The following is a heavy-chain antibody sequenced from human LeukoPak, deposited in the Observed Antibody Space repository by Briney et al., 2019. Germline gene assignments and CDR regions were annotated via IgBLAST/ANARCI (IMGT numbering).Heavy chain of an antibody. CDR3: ASEYQLLNFDY. J-gene: IGHJ4*02. CDR2: IYYSGST. CDR1: GGSISSSSYY. D-gene: IGHD2-2*01. V-gene: IGHV4-39*07. Sequence: PSETLSLTCTVSGGSISSSSYYWGWIRQPPGKGLEWIGSIYYSGSTYYNPSLKSRVTISVDTSKNQFSLKLSSVTAADTAVYYCASEYQLLNFDYWGQGTLVTVSS.